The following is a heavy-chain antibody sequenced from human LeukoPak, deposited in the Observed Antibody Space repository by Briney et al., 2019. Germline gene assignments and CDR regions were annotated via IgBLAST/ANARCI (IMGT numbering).Heavy chain of an antibody. CDR2: INPNSGGT. V-gene: IGHV1-2*02. CDR1: GYTFTVYY. Sequence: GASVTVSCTASGYTFTVYYMHWVRQAPGQGLEWMGWINPNSGGTNYAQKFQGRVTMTRDTSISTAYMELSRLRSDDTAVYYCARYIVVVPGMDVWGQGTTVTVSS. CDR3: ARYIVVVPGMDV. J-gene: IGHJ6*02. D-gene: IGHD2-2*01.